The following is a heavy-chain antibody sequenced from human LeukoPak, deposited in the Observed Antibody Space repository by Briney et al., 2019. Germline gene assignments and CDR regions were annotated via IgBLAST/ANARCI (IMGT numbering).Heavy chain of an antibody. CDR1: GGSFSGYY. CDR3: ARDVLVFYSPFRYPDY. CDR2: INHSGST. V-gene: IGHV4-34*01. D-gene: IGHD2-21*01. J-gene: IGHJ4*02. Sequence: SETLSLTCAVYGGSFSGYYWSWIRQPPGKGLEWIGEINHSGSTYYNPSLKSRVTISVDTSKNQFSLKLSSVTAADTAVYYCARDVLVFYSPFRYPDYWGQGTLVTVSS.